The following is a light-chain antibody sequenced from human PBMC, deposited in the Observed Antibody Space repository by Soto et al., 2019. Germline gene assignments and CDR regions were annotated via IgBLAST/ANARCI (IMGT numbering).Light chain of an antibody. J-gene: IGLJ1*01. CDR2: TND. V-gene: IGLV1-44*01. Sequence: QPVLTQPPSASWTPGQRVTVSCSGRSSNIGSNTVTWYQQLPGTAPKLLIYTNDQRPSGVPDRFSGSRSGTSASLAISGLQFEDEADYHCSSWDDNRDAVVFGAGTKVTIL. CDR3: SSWDDNRDAVV. CDR1: SSNIGSNT.